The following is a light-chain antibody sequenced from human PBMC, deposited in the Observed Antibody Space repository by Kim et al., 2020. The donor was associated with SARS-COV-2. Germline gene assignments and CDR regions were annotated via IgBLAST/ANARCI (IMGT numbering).Light chain of an antibody. CDR3: QQYDNLPIT. J-gene: IGKJ5*01. V-gene: IGKV1-33*01. CDR1: QDINNY. CDR2: DAS. Sequence: ASVGDRVTITCQARQDINNYLNWYQQKPGKAPKLLIYDASNLETGVPSRFSGSGSGTDFTFTISSLQPEDIATYYCQQYDNLPITFGQGTRLEIK.